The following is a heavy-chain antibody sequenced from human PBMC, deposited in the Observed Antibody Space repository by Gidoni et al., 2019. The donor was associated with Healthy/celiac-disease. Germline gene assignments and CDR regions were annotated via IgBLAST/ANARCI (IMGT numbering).Heavy chain of an antibody. Sequence: EVQLVESGGGLVQPGGSLRLSCAAPGFTFSSYWMSWVRQAPGKGLEWVANIKQDGSEKYYVDSVKGRFTISRDNAKNSLYLQMNSLRAEDTAVYYCAREYYDILTGYSLEAFDIWGQGTMVTVSS. J-gene: IGHJ3*02. CDR2: IKQDGSEK. D-gene: IGHD3-9*01. V-gene: IGHV3-7*01. CDR1: GFTFSSYW. CDR3: AREYYDILTGYSLEAFDI.